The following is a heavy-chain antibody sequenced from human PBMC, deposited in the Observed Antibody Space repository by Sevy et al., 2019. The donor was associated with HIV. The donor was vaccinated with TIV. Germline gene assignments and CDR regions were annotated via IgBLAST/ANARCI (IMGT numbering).Heavy chain of an antibody. D-gene: IGHD6-13*01. CDR3: ARGPGIAAAD. CDR1: GYSISSGYY. Sequence: SETLSLTCAVSGYSISSGYYWGWIRQPPGKGLEWIGSIYHSGSTYYNPSLKSRVTISVDTSKNQFSLKLSSVTAADTAVYYCARGPGIAAADWGQGTLVTVSS. CDR2: IYHSGST. V-gene: IGHV4-38-2*01. J-gene: IGHJ4*02.